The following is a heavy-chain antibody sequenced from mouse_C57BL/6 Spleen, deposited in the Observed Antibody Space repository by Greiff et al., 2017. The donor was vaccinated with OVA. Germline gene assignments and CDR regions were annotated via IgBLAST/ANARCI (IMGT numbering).Heavy chain of an antibody. CDR1: GFNIPDYY. CDR2: LDPEDGGP. V-gene: IGHV14-2*01. Sequence: EVQLQQSGAELVKPGASVKLSCTASGFNIPDYYMHWVKQGTAQGLEWIGRLDPEDGGPKYATKFQGQATITADTSSNTAYLQLSSLTSEDTAVYYCASETGTHYAMDYWGQGTSVTVSS. D-gene: IGHD4-1*01. J-gene: IGHJ4*01. CDR3: ASETGTHYAMDY.